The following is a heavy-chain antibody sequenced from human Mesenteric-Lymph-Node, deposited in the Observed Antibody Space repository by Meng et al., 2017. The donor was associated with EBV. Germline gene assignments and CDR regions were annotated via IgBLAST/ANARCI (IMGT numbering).Heavy chain of an antibody. CDR3: ARVGAYCGGDCYHPR. CDR2: IYHSGST. Sequence: GQLKESGPGRGKRSGTPPLTCAVSGGSLSSRNWWSWVRQPPGKGLEWIGEIYHSGSTNYNPSLKSRVTISVDESKNQFSLRLSSVTAADTAVYYCARVGAYCGGDCYHPRWGQGTLVTVSS. J-gene: IGHJ4*02. CDR1: GGSLSSRNW. V-gene: IGHV4-4*02. D-gene: IGHD2-21*02.